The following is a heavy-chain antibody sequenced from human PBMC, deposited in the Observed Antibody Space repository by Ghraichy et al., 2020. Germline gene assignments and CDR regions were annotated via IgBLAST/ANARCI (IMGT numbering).Heavy chain of an antibody. D-gene: IGHD1-7*01. V-gene: IGHV3-30*02. CDR2: IRYDGSNK. CDR1: GFTFSSYG. CDR3: AKDPQRGGTTSYYFDY. J-gene: IGHJ4*02. Sequence: GESLNISCAASGFTFSSYGMHWVRQAPGKGLEWVAFIRYDGSNKYYADSVKGRFTISRDSSKNTLYLQMNSLRAEDTAVYYCAKDPQRGGTTSYYFDYWGQGTLVTVSS.